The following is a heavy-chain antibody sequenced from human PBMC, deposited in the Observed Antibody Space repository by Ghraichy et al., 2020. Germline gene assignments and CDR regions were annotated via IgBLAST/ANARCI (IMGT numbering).Heavy chain of an antibody. CDR3: ARNVVPAATTSIPYDY. CDR2: ISSSSSYI. Sequence: GGSLRLSCAASGFTFSSYSMNWVRQAPGKGLEWVSSISSSSSYIYYADSVKGRFTISRDNAKNSLYLQMNSLRAEDTAVYYCARNVVPAATTSIPYDYWGQGTLVTVSS. D-gene: IGHD2-2*01. J-gene: IGHJ4*02. V-gene: IGHV3-21*01. CDR1: GFTFSSYS.